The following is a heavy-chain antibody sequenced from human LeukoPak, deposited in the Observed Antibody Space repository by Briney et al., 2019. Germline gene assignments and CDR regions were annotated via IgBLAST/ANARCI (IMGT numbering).Heavy chain of an antibody. D-gene: IGHD6-13*01. V-gene: IGHV4-59*01. CDR1: GDSIRGFY. CDR2: FYYSGDT. Sequence: PSETLSLTCNVSGDSIRGFYWGWIRQPPGKGLEWIGYFYYSGDTNYNPALESRVIISVDTSKNQFSLKLSSLTAADTAVYYCARGPGAAGNWFDPWGQGTLVTVSS. CDR3: ARGPGAAGNWFDP. J-gene: IGHJ5*02.